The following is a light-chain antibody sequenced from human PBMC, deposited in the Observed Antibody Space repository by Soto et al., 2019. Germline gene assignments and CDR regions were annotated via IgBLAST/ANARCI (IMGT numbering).Light chain of an antibody. J-gene: IGKJ1*01. V-gene: IGKV3-15*01. CDR1: QSVSSN. CDR3: QQYSNCPRT. CDR2: GAS. Sequence: EIVMTQSPGTLSVPPGERATLSCRASQSVSSNLAWYQQKPGQAPSLLIYGASTRATGIPARFSGTGSGTEFTLTISSLQSEDFAFYYCQQYSNCPRTFGQGTKV.